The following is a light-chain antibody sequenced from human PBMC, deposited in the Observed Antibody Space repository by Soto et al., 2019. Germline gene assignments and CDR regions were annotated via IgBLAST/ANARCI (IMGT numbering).Light chain of an antibody. CDR3: QQRSSWPLS. V-gene: IGKV3-11*01. J-gene: IGKJ4*01. CDR1: QSVSSS. CDR2: DAF. Sequence: EIVLTQSPATLSLSPGERATLYCRASQSVSSSLVWYQQKRGQAPRLLIFDAFNRATGIPARFSGSGSGPDFTLTISSLEPEDFAVYYCQQRSSWPLSFGGGTKVAVK.